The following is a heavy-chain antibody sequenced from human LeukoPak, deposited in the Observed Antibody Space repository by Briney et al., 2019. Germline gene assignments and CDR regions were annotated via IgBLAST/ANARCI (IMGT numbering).Heavy chain of an antibody. V-gene: IGHV4-30-4*08. J-gene: IGHJ4*02. CDR1: GDSISTTDYY. D-gene: IGHD6-13*01. CDR2: IFNDGTA. CDR3: AKEIAAAGPYEDYFDY. Sequence: PSETLSLTCTVSGDSISTTDYYWGWVRQPPGKGLEWIGYIFNDGTAYYNPSLKSRVTVSVDTSKNQFSLKLTSVTAADTAVYYCAKEIAAAGPYEDYFDYWGQGTLVTVSS.